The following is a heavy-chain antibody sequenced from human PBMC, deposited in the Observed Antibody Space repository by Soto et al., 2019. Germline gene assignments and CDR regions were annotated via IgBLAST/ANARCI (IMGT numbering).Heavy chain of an antibody. CDR2: ISGSATSI. Sequence: PGGSLRLSCAASGFIFSNSAMSWVRQAPGKGLEWVSAISGSATSIYNADSVKGRFTISRDNSKNTLYLQMNSLRAEDTAVYYCVKEVVPYLNYYYVMDVWGQGTRVTFSS. D-gene: IGHD2-15*01. J-gene: IGHJ6*02. CDR3: VKEVVPYLNYYYVMDV. CDR1: GFIFSNSA. V-gene: IGHV3-23*01.